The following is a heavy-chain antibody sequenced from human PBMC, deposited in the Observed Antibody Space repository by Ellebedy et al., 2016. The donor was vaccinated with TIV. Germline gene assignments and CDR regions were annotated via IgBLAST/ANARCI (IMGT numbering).Heavy chain of an antibody. J-gene: IGHJ4*02. CDR2: VSGSDGNT. CDR3: AKRYSRSSGGRFFDY. V-gene: IGHV3-23*01. CDR1: GFTFSPYA. D-gene: IGHD6-6*01. Sequence: PGGSLRLSCAASGFTFSPYAMAWVRQAPGKGLEWVSAVSGSDGNTYYADSVKGRFTISRDNSRNTLYLQMNSLRAEDTAVYYCAKRYSRSSGGRFFDYWGQGTLVTVSS.